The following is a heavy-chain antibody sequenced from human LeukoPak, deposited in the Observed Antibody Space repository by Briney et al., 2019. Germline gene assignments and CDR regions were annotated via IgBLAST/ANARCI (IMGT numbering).Heavy chain of an antibody. CDR2: IRSKANSYAT. CDR1: GFTFSGSA. D-gene: IGHD6-13*01. J-gene: IGHJ4*02. CDR3: TSIAAAGRGY. V-gene: IGHV3-73*01. Sequence: PGGSLRLSCGASGFTFSGSAMHRVRQASGKGLEWVGRIRSKANSYATAYAASVTGRFTISRDDSKNTAYLQMNNLKPEDTAVYYCTSIAAAGRGYWGQGTLVTVSS.